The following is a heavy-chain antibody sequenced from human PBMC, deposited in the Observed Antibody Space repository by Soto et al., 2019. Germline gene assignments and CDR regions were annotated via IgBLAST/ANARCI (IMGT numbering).Heavy chain of an antibody. V-gene: IGHV3-23*01. CDR3: AKFSDGAGASHNCMDV. D-gene: IGHD6-19*01. CDR1: GFTFSSYA. J-gene: IGHJ6*02. Sequence: GGSLRLPCAASGFTFSSYAMSWVRQAPGKGRGWVSSTSSSGGSTYYADSVKGRLTISRDNSENKLYLQTYNLRADDTAVYYSAKFSDGAGASHNCMDVWGQGTTVTVSS. CDR2: TSSSGGST.